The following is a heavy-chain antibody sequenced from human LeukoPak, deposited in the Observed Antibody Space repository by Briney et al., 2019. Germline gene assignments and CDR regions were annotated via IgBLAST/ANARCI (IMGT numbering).Heavy chain of an antibody. CDR3: SRDGSSRSLYL. J-gene: IGHJ4*02. CDR1: GGSFSGYY. Sequence: MTSETLSLTCAVYGGSFSGYYWSWIRQPPGKGLEWIGEINHSGSTNYNPSLKSRVTISVDTSKNQFSLKLSSVTAADTAVYFCSRDGSSRSLYLWGQGTLVTVSS. V-gene: IGHV4-34*01. D-gene: IGHD3-10*01. CDR2: INHSGST.